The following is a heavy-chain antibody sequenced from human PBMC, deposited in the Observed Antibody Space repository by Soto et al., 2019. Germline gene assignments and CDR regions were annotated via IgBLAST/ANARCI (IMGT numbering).Heavy chain of an antibody. D-gene: IGHD6-6*01. J-gene: IGHJ4*02. V-gene: IGHV4-31*03. Sequence: QVQLQESGPGLVKPSQTLSLTCTVSGGSISSGGYYWSWICQHPGKGLEWIGYIYYSGSTYYNPSLMSRVTISVDTSKNQFSLKLSSVTAADTAVYYCARDSSSQTGHDYWGQGTLVTVSS. CDR2: IYYSGST. CDR1: GGSISSGGYY. CDR3: ARDSSSQTGHDY.